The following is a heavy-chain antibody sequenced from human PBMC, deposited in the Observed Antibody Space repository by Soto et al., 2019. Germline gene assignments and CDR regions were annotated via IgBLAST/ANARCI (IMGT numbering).Heavy chain of an antibody. Sequence: SETLSLTCAVSGGSISSGGYSWSWIRQPPGKGLEWIGYIYHSGSTYYNPSLKSRVTISVDRSKNQFSLKLSSVTAADTAVYYCARDQWLENYYYGMDVWGQGTTVTVSS. J-gene: IGHJ6*02. CDR3: ARDQWLENYYYGMDV. D-gene: IGHD6-19*01. CDR1: GGSISSGGYS. V-gene: IGHV4-30-2*01. CDR2: IYHSGST.